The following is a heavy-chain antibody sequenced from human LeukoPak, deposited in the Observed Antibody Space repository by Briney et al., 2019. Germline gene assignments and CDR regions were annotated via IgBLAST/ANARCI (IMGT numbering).Heavy chain of an antibody. V-gene: IGHV4-59*08. Sequence: PSETLSLTGTVSGCSISSYYWSWIRQPPGKGLEWIGYIYYSGSTNYNPSLKSRVTISVDTSKNQFSLKLSSVTAADTAVYYCAGTYYGSGSYWTVDYWGQGTLVTVSS. CDR1: GCSISSYY. D-gene: IGHD3-10*01. CDR2: IYYSGST. CDR3: AGTYYGSGSYWTVDY. J-gene: IGHJ4*02.